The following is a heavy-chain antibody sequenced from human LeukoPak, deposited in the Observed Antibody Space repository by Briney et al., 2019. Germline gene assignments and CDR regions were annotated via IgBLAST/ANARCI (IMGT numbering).Heavy chain of an antibody. CDR2: IYTSGST. CDR1: GGSFSIYY. CDR3: ARANRYDLYFDY. J-gene: IGHJ4*02. D-gene: IGHD5-12*01. V-gene: IGHV4-4*07. Sequence: PSETLSLTCTVSGGSFSIYYWSWIRQPAGKVLEWIGHIYTSGSTNYNPSLKSRVTMSVDTSKNQFSLHLSSVTAADTAVYYCARANRYDLYFDYWGQGTLVTVSS.